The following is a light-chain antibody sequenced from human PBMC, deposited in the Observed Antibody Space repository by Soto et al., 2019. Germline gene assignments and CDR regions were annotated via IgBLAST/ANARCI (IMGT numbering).Light chain of an antibody. CDR3: CSYATNNTWV. V-gene: IGLV2-14*01. Sequence: QSALTQPASVSGSPGQSITISCTGTNSDVGAYNYVSWYQQHPGKAPKLIIYEVNDRPSGVSTRFSASKSGNTASLTISGLQPDDEADYHCCSYATNNTWVFGGGTKLTVL. CDR1: NSDVGAYNY. CDR2: EVN. J-gene: IGLJ3*02.